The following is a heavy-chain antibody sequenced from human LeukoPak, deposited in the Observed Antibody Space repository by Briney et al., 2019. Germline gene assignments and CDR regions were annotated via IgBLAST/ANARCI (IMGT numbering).Heavy chain of an antibody. CDR1: GFTSSIYA. D-gene: IGHD1-26*01. CDR2: IRGTDDST. J-gene: IGHJ4*02. CDR3: AKDRGGSYPGGFDS. Sequence: SGGSVRLSCEASGFTSSIYAMNWVRQAPGKGLEWVSAIRGTDDSTYYADSVKGRFTISRDNSKNTLYLQMNSLRAEDTAVYYCAKDRGGSYPGGFDSWGQGTLVTVSS. V-gene: IGHV3-23*01.